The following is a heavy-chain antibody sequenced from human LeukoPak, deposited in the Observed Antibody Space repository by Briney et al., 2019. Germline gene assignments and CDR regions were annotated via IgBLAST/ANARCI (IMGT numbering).Heavy chain of an antibody. CDR1: GGTFSSYA. D-gene: IGHD2-2*01. CDR3: ARALLGEYCSSTSCYNYFDY. J-gene: IGHJ4*02. V-gene: IGHV1-69*13. CDR2: IIPIFGTA. Sequence: GASVKVSCQASGGTFSSYAISWVRQAPGQGLEWMGGIIPIFGTANYAQKFQGRVTITADESTSTAYMELSSLRSEDTAVYYCARALLGEYCSSTSCYNYFDYWGQGTLVTVSS.